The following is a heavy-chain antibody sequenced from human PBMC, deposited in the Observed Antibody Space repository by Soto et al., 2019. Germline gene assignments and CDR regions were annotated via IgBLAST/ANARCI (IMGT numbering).Heavy chain of an antibody. CDR3: ARSIALAGTGAFDL. Sequence: QVHLVQSGAEVKKPGASLKVSCEASGYTFVNHYVHWVRQAPGQGLEWMGCVNPSTGGPRYTEKFQNRVNITPDTSINTAYLEIHRVNSDDTAVYFCARSIALAGTGAFDLRGQGTLVTVSS. V-gene: IGHV1-2*02. J-gene: IGHJ4*02. D-gene: IGHD1-1*01. CDR2: VNPSTGGP. CDR1: GYTFVNHY.